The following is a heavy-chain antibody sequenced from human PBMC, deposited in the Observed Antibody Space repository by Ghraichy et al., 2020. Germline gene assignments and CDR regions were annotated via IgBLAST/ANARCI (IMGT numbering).Heavy chain of an antibody. Sequence: ASVKVSCKVSGYTLTELSMHWVRQAPGKGLEWMGGFDPEDGETIYAQKFQGRVTMTEDTSTDTAYMELSSLRSEDTAVYYCATTAGGQYCSGGSCFVYYNYGMDVWGRGTTITVS. CDR1: GYTLTELS. V-gene: IGHV1-24*01. D-gene: IGHD2-15*01. J-gene: IGHJ6*02. CDR2: FDPEDGET. CDR3: ATTAGGQYCSGGSCFVYYNYGMDV.